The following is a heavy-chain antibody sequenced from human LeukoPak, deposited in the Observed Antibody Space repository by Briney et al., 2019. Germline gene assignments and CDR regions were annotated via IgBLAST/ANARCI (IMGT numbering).Heavy chain of an antibody. CDR2: INPNSGGT. Sequence: ASVKVSCKASGYTFTGYYMRWVRQAPGQGLEWMGRINPNSGGTNYAQKFQGRVTMTRDTSNSTAYMELSRLRSDDTAVYYCAREFVESYYDYYFDYWGQGTLVTVSS. D-gene: IGHD3-10*01. V-gene: IGHV1-2*06. J-gene: IGHJ4*02. CDR3: AREFVESYYDYYFDY. CDR1: GYTFTGYY.